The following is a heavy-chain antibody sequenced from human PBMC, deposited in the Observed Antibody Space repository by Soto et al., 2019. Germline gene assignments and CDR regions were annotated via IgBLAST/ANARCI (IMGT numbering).Heavy chain of an antibody. D-gene: IGHD3-10*01. V-gene: IGHV4-59*01. CDR1: GASMTSSH. CDR3: VTEGEWVGETYFDN. J-gene: IGHJ4*02. CDR2: VYYSGST. Sequence: SETLSLTCSVSGASMTSSHWSWIRQPPGKELEWIGYVYYSGSTNYNRSLKGRVTISLDTSKNVFSLNLKSVTAADTAVYYCVTEGEWVGETYFDNWSQGIPVTVSS.